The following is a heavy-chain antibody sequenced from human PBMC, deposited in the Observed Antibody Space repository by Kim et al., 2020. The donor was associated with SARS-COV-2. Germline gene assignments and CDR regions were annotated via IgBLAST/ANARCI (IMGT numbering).Heavy chain of an antibody. J-gene: IGHJ4*02. CDR3: AIGRAPDYFDY. D-gene: IGHD1-1*01. V-gene: IGHV1-46*01. Sequence: TSYAQKFQGRVTMTRDTSTSTVYMELSSLRSEDTAVYYCAIGRAPDYFDYWGQGTLVTVSS. CDR2: T.